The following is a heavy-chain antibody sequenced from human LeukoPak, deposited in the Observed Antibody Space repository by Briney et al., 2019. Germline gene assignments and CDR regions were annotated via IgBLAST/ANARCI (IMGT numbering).Heavy chain of an antibody. Sequence: SETLSLTCTVSGVSISSSSYYWGWIRQPPGKGLEWIGSIYYSGSTYYNPSLKSRVTISVDTSKNQFSLKLSSVTAADTAVYYCARHPSSSPKVVDYWGQGTLVTVSS. V-gene: IGHV4-39*01. D-gene: IGHD6-6*01. CDR3: ARHPSSSPKVVDY. CDR2: IYYSGST. J-gene: IGHJ4*02. CDR1: GVSISSSSYY.